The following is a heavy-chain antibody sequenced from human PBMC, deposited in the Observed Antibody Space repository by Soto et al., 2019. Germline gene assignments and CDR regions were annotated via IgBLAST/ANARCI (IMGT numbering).Heavy chain of an antibody. CDR1: GFTFSNYA. Sequence: EMQLLESGGGLVQPGGSLMISCAASGFTFSNYAMTWVRQAPGKGLEWVSAINGGGDKTFYADSVKSRFIVSRDNSKNTLYLQRSILRAEDTAIYYCAKDLVVFAVTDPFEVWGQGTKVTVSA. CDR2: INGGGDKT. J-gene: IGHJ3*01. V-gene: IGHV3-23*01. CDR3: AKDLVVFAVTDPFEV. D-gene: IGHD2-21*01.